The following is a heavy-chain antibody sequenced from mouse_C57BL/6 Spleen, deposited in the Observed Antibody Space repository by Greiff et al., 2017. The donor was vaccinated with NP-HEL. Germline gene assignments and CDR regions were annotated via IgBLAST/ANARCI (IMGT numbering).Heavy chain of an antibody. Sequence: EVKLMESGGGLVQSGRSLRLSCATSGFTFSDYYMEWVRQAPGKGLEWIAASRNKANDYTTEYSASVKGRFIVSRDTSQSILYLQMNALRAEDTAIYYCARDAVNSVLMDYWGQGTSLTVSS. V-gene: IGHV7-1*01. CDR3: ARDAVNSVLMDY. J-gene: IGHJ4*01. CDR2: SRNKANDYTT. CDR1: GFTFSDYY. D-gene: IGHD1-3*01.